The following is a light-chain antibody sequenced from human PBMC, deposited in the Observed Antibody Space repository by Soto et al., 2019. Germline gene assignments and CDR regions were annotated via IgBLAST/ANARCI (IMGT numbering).Light chain of an antibody. CDR1: QSVSSSY. J-gene: IGKJ1*01. CDR3: QHYDSARWT. Sequence: EVVLTQSPGTLSLSPGERATLSCRASQSVSSSYLAWYQQTPGQAPRLLVYDTSRRATGIPDRFSGSGSGTDFSLTISRLEPEDFAVYYCQHYDSARWTFGLGTKVDIK. V-gene: IGKV3-20*01. CDR2: DTS.